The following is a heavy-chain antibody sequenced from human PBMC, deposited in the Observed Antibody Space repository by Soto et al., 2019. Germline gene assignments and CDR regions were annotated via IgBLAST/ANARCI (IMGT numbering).Heavy chain of an antibody. CDR3: ARGGSGSYQGYFDY. Sequence: ASVKVSCKASGYIFTSYGISWVRQAPGQGLEWMGWISVYNGNTNYVKKLQGRVTMTTDTSTSTAYMELRSLTSDDTAVYYCARGGSGSYQGYFDYWGQGTLVTVSS. CDR1: GYIFTSYG. V-gene: IGHV1-18*01. D-gene: IGHD1-26*01. CDR2: ISVYNGNT. J-gene: IGHJ4*02.